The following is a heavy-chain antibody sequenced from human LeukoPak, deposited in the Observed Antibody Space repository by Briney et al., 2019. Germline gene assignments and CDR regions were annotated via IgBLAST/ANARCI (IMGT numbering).Heavy chain of an antibody. J-gene: IGHJ4*02. V-gene: IGHV3-23*01. D-gene: IGHD3-22*01. CDR2: ISGSGGST. CDR1: GFTFSSYA. CDR3: AKDYYDSSGYYY. Sequence: GGSLRLFCAASGFTFSSYAMSWVRQAPGKGLEWVSAISGSGGSTYYADSVKGRFTISRDNSKNTLYLQMNSLRAEDTAVYYCAKDYYDSSGYYYWGQGTLVTVSS.